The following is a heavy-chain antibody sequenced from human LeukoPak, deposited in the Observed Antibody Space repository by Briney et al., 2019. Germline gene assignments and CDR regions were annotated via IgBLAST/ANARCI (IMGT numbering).Heavy chain of an antibody. J-gene: IGHJ6*02. CDR1: GGSISSYY. D-gene: IGHD2-2*01. Sequence: NPSETLSLTCTVSGGSISSYYWSWIRQPPGKGLEWIGYIYYSGDTNYNPSLKSRVTISVDTSQNQFSLRLSSVTAADTAVYYCALRILYCSSTSCYPNGMDVWGQGTTVTVSS. CDR2: IYYSGDT. V-gene: IGHV4-59*01. CDR3: ALRILYCSSTSCYPNGMDV.